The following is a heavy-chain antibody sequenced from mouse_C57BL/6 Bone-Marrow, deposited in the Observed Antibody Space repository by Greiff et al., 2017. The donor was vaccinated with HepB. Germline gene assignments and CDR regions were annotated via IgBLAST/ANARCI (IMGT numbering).Heavy chain of an antibody. V-gene: IGHV1-63*01. CDR2: IYPGGGYT. J-gene: IGHJ1*03. Sequence: VQLQQSGAELVRPGTSVKMSCKASGYTFTNYWIGWAKQRPGHGLEWIGEIYPGGGYTNYNEKFKGKATLTADKSSSTAYMQFSSLTSEDSAIYYCARTGIYWYFDVWGTGTTVTVSS. D-gene: IGHD4-1*01. CDR3: ARTGIYWYFDV. CDR1: GYTFTNYW.